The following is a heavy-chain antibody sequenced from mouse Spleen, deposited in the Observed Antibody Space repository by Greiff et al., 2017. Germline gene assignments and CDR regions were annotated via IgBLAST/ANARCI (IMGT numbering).Heavy chain of an antibody. CDR1: GYTFTSYW. CDR3: TRGYGNYGYFDV. D-gene: IGHD2-1*01. Sequence: VQLQQSGTVLARPGASVKMSCKASGYTFTSYWMHWVKQRPGQGLEWIGAIYPGNSDTSYNQKFKGKAKLTAVTSTSTAYMELSSLTNEDSAVYYCTRGYGNYGYFDVWGAGTTVTVSS. CDR2: IYPGNSDT. J-gene: IGHJ1*01. V-gene: IGHV1-5*01.